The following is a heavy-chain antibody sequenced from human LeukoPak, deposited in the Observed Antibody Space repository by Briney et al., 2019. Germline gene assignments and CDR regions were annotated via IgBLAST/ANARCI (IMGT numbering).Heavy chain of an antibody. CDR3: ARERYSSGWYFDY. CDR2: IIPILGMA. CDR1: GGTFSSYA. V-gene: IGHV1-69*04. Sequence: ASVKVSCKASGGTFSSYAISWVRQAPGQGLEWMGRIIPILGMANYAQKFHGRVTITADKSTSTAHMELGSLRSEDTAVYYCARERYSSGWYFDYWGQGTLVTVSS. D-gene: IGHD6-19*01. J-gene: IGHJ4*02.